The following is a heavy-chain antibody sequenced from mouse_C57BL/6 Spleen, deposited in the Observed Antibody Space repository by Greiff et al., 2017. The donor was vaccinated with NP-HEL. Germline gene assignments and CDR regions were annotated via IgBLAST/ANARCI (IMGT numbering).Heavy chain of an antibody. J-gene: IGHJ4*01. D-gene: IGHD1-1*01. CDR3: ARGINTELDY. CDR2: IWTGGGT. Sequence: QVQLQQSGPGLVAPSQSLSITCTVSGFSLTSYAISWVRQPPGKGLEWLGVIWTGGGTNYNPALKSRLSISRNNSKSQVFLKMDELQTDDTARYYCARGINTELDYWGQGTSVTVYS. V-gene: IGHV2-9-1*01. CDR1: GFSLTSYA.